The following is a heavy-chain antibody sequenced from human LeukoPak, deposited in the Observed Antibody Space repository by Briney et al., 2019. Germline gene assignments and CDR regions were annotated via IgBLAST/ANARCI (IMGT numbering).Heavy chain of an antibody. CDR1: GXRFTSYC. V-gene: IGHV5-51*01. D-gene: IGHD1-26*01. J-gene: IGHJ4*02. CDR2: IHPGDSET. CDR3: ARRLGATQPYFDF. Sequence: GESLKISSKASGXRFTSYCIGWVRQMPGKDLECMGIIHPGDSETRYSPSFQGQVTISADKSISTAYLQWSGLKASDTAMYYCARRLGATQPYFDFWGQGALVTVSS.